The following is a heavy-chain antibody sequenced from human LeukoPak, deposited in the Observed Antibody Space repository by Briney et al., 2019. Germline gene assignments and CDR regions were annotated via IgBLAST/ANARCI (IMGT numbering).Heavy chain of an antibody. Sequence: SETLSLTCAVYGGSFSGYYWSWIRQPPGKGLEWIGEINHSGSTNYNPSLKSRVTISVDTSKNQFSLKLSSVTAADTAVYYCARGVINHYYYYYYMDVWGKGTTVTVSS. V-gene: IGHV4-34*01. CDR3: ARGVINHYYYYYYMDV. CDR2: INHSGST. D-gene: IGHD3-22*01. CDR1: GGSFSGYY. J-gene: IGHJ6*03.